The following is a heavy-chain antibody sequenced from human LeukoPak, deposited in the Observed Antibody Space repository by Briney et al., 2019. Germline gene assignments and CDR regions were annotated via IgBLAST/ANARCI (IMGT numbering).Heavy chain of an antibody. Sequence: SETLSLTCTVSGGSINSYYWSWIRQPAGKGLEWVGRIYTSGATNYNPSLKSRVTMSVDTSKKQFSLKLSSVTAADTAVYYCARAGDFWSGYPSRNYMDVWGKGTTVTVSS. CDR3: ARAGDFWSGYPSRNYMDV. J-gene: IGHJ6*03. D-gene: IGHD3-3*01. V-gene: IGHV4-4*07. CDR2: IYTSGAT. CDR1: GGSINSYY.